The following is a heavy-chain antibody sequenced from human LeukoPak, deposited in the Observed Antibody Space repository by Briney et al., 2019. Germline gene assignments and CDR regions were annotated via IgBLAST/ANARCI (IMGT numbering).Heavy chain of an antibody. CDR1: GGSISSSSYY. CDR2: IYYSGST. Sequence: SETLSLTCTVSGGSISSSSYYWGWIRQPPGKGLEWIGSIYYSGSTYYNPSLKSRVTISVDTSKNQFSLKLSPVTAADTAVYYCARVSGYCSGGSCIYYYMDVWGKGTTVTVSS. D-gene: IGHD2-15*01. V-gene: IGHV4-39*07. J-gene: IGHJ6*03. CDR3: ARVSGYCSGGSCIYYYMDV.